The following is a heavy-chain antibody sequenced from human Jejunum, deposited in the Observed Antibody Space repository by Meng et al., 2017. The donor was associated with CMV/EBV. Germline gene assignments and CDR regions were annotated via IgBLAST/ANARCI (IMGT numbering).Heavy chain of an antibody. CDR2: IKEDGSEK. CDR1: GFTFNTYW. J-gene: IGHJ4*02. Sequence: CGVSGFTFNTYWMSWVRQAPGKGLEWVANIKEDGSEKHYVDSVKGRFTISRDNAKNSLYLQMNSLRAEDTAVYYCVRDNDYTNYVWGQGTLVTVSS. D-gene: IGHD4-11*01. V-gene: IGHV3-7*01. CDR3: VRDNDYTNYV.